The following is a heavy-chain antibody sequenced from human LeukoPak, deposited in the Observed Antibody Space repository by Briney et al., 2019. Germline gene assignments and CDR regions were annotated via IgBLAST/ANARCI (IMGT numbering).Heavy chain of an antibody. Sequence: PGGSLRLSCAASGFTFSSHTMNWVRQAPGKGLEWVSSISSCSRSIFYADSVRGRFTTSRDNAKNSLFLQMNSLRAEDTAVYYCARTHGTLTGTGFDYWGQGTLVTVSS. CDR2: ISSCSRSI. D-gene: IGHD1-20*01. CDR1: GFTFSSHT. CDR3: ARTHGTLTGTGFDY. J-gene: IGHJ4*02. V-gene: IGHV3-21*01.